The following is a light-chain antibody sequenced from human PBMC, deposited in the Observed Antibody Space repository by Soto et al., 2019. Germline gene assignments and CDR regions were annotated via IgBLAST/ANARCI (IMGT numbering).Light chain of an antibody. Sequence: DIQLTQSPSFLSASVGDRVTITCRTSQDISSYLAWYQQKPGKAPQLLISAASTLQSGVPSRFIGSGSGTEFTLTISSLQPEDFATYYCQQLKSYPLSFGGGTKVEI. CDR1: QDISSY. J-gene: IGKJ4*01. V-gene: IGKV1-9*01. CDR3: QQLKSYPLS. CDR2: AAS.